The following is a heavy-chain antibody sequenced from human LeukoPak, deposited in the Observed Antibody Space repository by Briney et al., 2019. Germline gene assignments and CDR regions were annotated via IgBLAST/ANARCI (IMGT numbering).Heavy chain of an antibody. D-gene: IGHD6-13*01. Sequence: ASVKVSCKASGYTFTSYGISWVRQAPGQGLEWMGWISAYNGNTNYAQKLQGRVTMTTDTSTSTAYMERRSLRSDDTAVFYCARSGGIAAAGAPVDYWGQGTLVTVSS. CDR1: GYTFTSYG. CDR3: ARSGGIAAAGAPVDY. CDR2: ISAYNGNT. J-gene: IGHJ4*02. V-gene: IGHV1-18*01.